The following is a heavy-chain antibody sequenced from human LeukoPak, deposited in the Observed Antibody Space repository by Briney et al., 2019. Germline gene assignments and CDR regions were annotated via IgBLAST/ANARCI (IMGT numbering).Heavy chain of an antibody. CDR2: ISSSSSYI. J-gene: IGHJ4*02. CDR3: ARVVIVGYSYDFYDFGF. Sequence: GGSLRLSCAASGFTFSSYSMNWVRQAPGRGLEWVSSISSSSSYIYYADSVKGRFTISRDNAKNSLYLQMNSLRAEDTAVYYCARVVIVGYSYDFYDFGFWGRGTMVTVS. V-gene: IGHV3-21*01. D-gene: IGHD5-18*01. CDR1: GFTFSSYS.